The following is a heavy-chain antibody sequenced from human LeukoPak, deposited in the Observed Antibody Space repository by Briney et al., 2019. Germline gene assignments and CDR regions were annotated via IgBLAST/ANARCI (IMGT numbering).Heavy chain of an antibody. D-gene: IGHD3-22*01. CDR2: ISSSSSYI. Sequence: PGGSLRPSCAASGFTFSSYSMNWVRQAPGKGLEWVSSISSSSSYIYYADSVKGRFTISRDNAKNSLYLQMNSLRAEDTAVYYCARVPPNYHDSSSPEDHYWGQGTLVTVSS. CDR1: GFTFSSYS. CDR3: ARVPPNYHDSSSPEDHY. V-gene: IGHV3-21*01. J-gene: IGHJ4*02.